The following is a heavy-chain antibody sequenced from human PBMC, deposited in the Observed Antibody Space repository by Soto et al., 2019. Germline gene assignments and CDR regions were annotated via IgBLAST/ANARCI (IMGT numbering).Heavy chain of an antibody. CDR3: ARQHLWFGSPYYFDY. J-gene: IGHJ4*02. CDR1: GGSISSGDYY. Sequence: PSETLSLTCTVSGGSISSGDYYWSWIRQPPGKGLEWIGYIYYSGSTYYNPSLKSRVTISVDTSKNQFSLKLSSVTAADTAVYYCARQHLWFGSPYYFDYWGQGTLVTSPQ. D-gene: IGHD3-10*01. V-gene: IGHV4-30-4*01. CDR2: IYYSGST.